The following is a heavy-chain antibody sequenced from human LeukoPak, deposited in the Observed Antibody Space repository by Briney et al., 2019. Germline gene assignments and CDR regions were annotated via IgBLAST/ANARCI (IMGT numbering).Heavy chain of an antibody. J-gene: IGHJ6*03. Sequence: PGGSLRLSCAASGFTFSSYSMNWVRQAPGKGLEWVSSISSSSSYIYYADSVKGRFTISRDNAKNSLYLQMNSLRAEDTAVYYCAREGGKYYYGSGSYYYYYYYYMDVWGKGTTVTISS. CDR3: AREGGKYYYGSGSYYYYYYYYMDV. CDR1: GFTFSSYS. CDR2: ISSSSSYI. V-gene: IGHV3-21*01. D-gene: IGHD3-10*01.